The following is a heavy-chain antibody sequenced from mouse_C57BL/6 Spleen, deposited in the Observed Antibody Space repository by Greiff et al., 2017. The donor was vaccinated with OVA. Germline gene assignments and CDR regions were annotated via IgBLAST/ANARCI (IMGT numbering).Heavy chain of an antibody. D-gene: IGHD3-2*02. CDR2: INPNYGTT. CDR1: GYSFTDYN. V-gene: IGHV1-39*01. J-gene: IGHJ3*01. Sequence: EVQLQQSGPELVKPGASVKLSCKASGYSFTDYNMNWVKQSNGKSLEWIGVINPNYGTTSYNQKFKGKATLTVDQSSSTAYMQLNSLTSEDSAVYYYARKEEAQASAWFAYWGQGTLVTVSA. CDR3: ARKEEAQASAWFAY.